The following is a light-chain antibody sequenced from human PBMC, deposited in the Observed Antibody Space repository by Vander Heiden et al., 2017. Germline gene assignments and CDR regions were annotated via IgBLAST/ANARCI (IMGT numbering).Light chain of an antibody. CDR3: GVWYDTVNGYV. Sequence: QSLVTQPHSASGTPGQRVTISCSGSSSNIGSHHVYWYQHLPGAAPKLVIYRSDQRPSGVPDRFSGSKSDTSASLAISGLRAEDEGDYYCGVWYDTVNGYVFGSGTQVTVL. CDR1: SSNIGSHH. CDR2: RSD. J-gene: IGLJ1*01. V-gene: IGLV1-47*01.